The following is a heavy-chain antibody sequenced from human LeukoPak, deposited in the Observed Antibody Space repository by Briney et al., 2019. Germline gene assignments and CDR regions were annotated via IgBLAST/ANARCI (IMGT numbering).Heavy chain of an antibody. CDR3: LGSNIAAV. J-gene: IGHJ4*02. Sequence: GGSLRLSCAASAFNVSGYTVNWVRQAPGKGLEWISSIRSRNNYITYAASVEGRFTISRDNTKNSLYLQMNSLRAEDTADYYCLGSNIAAVWGQGTLVTVSS. CDR2: IRSRNNYI. V-gene: IGHV3-21*01. CDR1: AFNVSGYT. D-gene: IGHD6-13*01.